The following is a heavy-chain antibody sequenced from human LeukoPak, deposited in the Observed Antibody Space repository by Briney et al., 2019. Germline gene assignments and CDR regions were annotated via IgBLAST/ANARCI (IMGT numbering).Heavy chain of an antibody. CDR1: GYTFTNYD. V-gene: IGHV1-8*01. Sequence: ASVKVSCKASGYTFTNYDINWVRQATGQGLEWMGWMNPNSGNTGYAQKFQGRVTMTRNTSISTAYMELSSLRSEDTAVYYCARGHRRIAAAGTEGDYWGQGTLVTVSS. D-gene: IGHD6-13*01. J-gene: IGHJ4*02. CDR2: MNPNSGNT. CDR3: ARGHRRIAAAGTEGDY.